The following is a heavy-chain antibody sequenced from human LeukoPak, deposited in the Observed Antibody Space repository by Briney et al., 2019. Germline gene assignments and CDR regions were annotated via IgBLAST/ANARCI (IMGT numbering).Heavy chain of an antibody. J-gene: IGHJ4*02. D-gene: IGHD5-18*01. V-gene: IGHV4-59*01. CDR1: GGSISSYY. CDR2: IYYSGST. CDR3: ARRGYSYGLYYFDY. Sequence: SETLSLTCTVSGGSISSYYWSWIRQPPGKGLEWIGYIYYSGSTNYTPSLKSRVTISVDTSKNQFSLKLSSVTAADTAVYYCARRGYSYGLYYFDYWGQGTLVTVSS.